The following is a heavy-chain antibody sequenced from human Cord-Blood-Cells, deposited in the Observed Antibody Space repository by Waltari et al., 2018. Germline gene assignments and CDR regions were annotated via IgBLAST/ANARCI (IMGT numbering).Heavy chain of an antibody. J-gene: IGHJ3*02. CDR3: ARGRAGVTMIVVDAFDI. D-gene: IGHD3-22*01. V-gene: IGHV1-8*01. CDR1: GYTFTSYD. CDR2: MNPNRGNT. Sequence: QVQLVQSGAEVKKPGASVKVSCKASGYTFTSYDINWVRQATGQGLEWMGWMNPNRGNTGYAQKFQGRVTMTRNTSISTAYMELSSLRSEDTAVYYCARGRAGVTMIVVDAFDIWGQGTMVTVSS.